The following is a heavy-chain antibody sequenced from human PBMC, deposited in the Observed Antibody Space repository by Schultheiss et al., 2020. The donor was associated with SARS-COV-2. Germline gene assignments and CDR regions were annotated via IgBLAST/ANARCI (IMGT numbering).Heavy chain of an antibody. D-gene: IGHD3-10*01. V-gene: IGHV4-59*08. CDR1: GGSISSNY. CDR3: ARHTMVRAVITPIDY. CDR2: INHSGST. J-gene: IGHJ4*02. Sequence: SETLSLTCIVSGGSISSNYWSWIRQPAGKGLEWVGEINHSGSTNYNPSLKSRVTISVDTSKNQFSLKLTSVTAADTALYYCARHTMVRAVITPIDYWGQGTLVTVSS.